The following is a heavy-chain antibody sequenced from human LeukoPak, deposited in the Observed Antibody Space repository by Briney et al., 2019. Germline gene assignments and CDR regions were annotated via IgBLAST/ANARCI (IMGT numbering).Heavy chain of an antibody. CDR2: ISGSGGST. CDR1: GFTFSSYA. CDR3: ARPTLLRYFDWLRGDFNY. J-gene: IGHJ4*02. Sequence: PGGSLRLSCAASGFTFSSYAMSWVRQAPGKGLEWVSAISGSGGSTYYADSVKGRFTISRDNAKNSLYLQMNSLRAEDTAVYYCARPTLLRYFDWLRGDFNYWGQGTLVTVSS. D-gene: IGHD3-9*01. V-gene: IGHV3-23*01.